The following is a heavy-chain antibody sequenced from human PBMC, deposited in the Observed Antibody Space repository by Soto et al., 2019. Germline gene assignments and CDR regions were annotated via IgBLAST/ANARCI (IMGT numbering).Heavy chain of an antibody. Sequence: PSETLSLTCTVSGGSISSYYWSWIRQPPGQGLEWIGYIYYSGSTNYNPSLKSRVTISVDTSKNQFSLKLSSVTAADTALYYCARIEDYGDYYYYMDGWGKGTTVTVSS. V-gene: IGHV4-59*01. CDR2: IYYSGST. J-gene: IGHJ6*03. CDR3: ARIEDYGDYYYYMDG. CDR1: GGSISSYY. D-gene: IGHD3-16*01.